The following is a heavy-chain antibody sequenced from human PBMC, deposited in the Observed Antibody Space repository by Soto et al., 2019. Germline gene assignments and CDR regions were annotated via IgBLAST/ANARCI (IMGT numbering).Heavy chain of an antibody. D-gene: IGHD3-3*01. CDR1: GFTFSSYA. CDR3: AKDERWRGKNDYYYAMDV. V-gene: IGHV3-23*01. Sequence: EVQLLESGGGLVQPGGSLRLSCAASGFTFSSYAMSWVRQTPGKGLEWVSGIGAVGVSGGYTFYADSVKGRFTISRDNSKNTLDLQLNSLRAEDTAVYYCAKDERWRGKNDYYYAMDVWGQGTTVTVSS. J-gene: IGHJ6*02. CDR2: VGVSGGYT.